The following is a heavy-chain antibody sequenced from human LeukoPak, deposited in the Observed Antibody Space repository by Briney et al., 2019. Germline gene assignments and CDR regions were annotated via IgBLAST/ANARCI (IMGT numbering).Heavy chain of an antibody. CDR3: ARVGSGSGPYDDPSLDY. J-gene: IGHJ4*02. V-gene: IGHV4-34*01. CDR1: GGSFSGYY. D-gene: IGHD2-15*01. Sequence: SETLSLTCAVYGGSFSGYYWSWIRQPPGKGLEWIGEINHSGSTNYNPSLKSRVTISVDTSKNQFSLKLSSVTAADTAVYYCARVGSGSGPYDDPSLDYWGQGTLVTVSS. CDR2: INHSGST.